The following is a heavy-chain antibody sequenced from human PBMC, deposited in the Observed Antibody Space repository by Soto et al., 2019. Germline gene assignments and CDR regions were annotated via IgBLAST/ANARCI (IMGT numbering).Heavy chain of an antibody. J-gene: IGHJ4*02. CDR2: ISYDGNTK. V-gene: IGHV3-30-3*02. CDR1: GFIFSSHC. CDR3: ANDIDGFSEKFFDY. Sequence: GGSLRLSCAAYGFIFSSHCMHWVRQGPGKGLEWVAFISYDGNTKYYADSVQGRFTISRDNSKSTVYLQLDSLRPEDTAVYYCANDIDGFSEKFFDYWGQGTLVTVSS. D-gene: IGHD5-12*01.